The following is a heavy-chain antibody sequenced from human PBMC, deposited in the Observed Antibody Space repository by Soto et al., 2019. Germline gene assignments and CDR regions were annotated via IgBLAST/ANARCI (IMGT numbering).Heavy chain of an antibody. Sequence: PGESLKISCKGSGYSFTSYWIGWVRQMPGKGLEWMGIIYPGDSDTRYSPSFQGQVTISADKSISTAYLQWGSLKASDTAMYYCARQAPTPGGPIAQLDYWGQGTLVTVSS. D-gene: IGHD1-1*01. J-gene: IGHJ4*02. CDR3: ARQAPTPGGPIAQLDY. CDR1: GYSFTSYW. V-gene: IGHV5-51*01. CDR2: IYPGDSDT.